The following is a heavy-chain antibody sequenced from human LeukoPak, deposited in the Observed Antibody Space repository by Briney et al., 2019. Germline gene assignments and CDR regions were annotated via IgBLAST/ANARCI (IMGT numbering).Heavy chain of an antibody. Sequence: SETLSLTCTVSGGSISSSSYYWGWIRQPPGKGLEWIVSIYYSGSTYYNPSLKGRFTISVDTSKNQFSLKLSSVTAADTAVYYCARAPYSSSWYPSVTYYYYYGMDVWGQGTTVTVSS. CDR2: IYYSGST. D-gene: IGHD6-13*01. CDR1: GGSISSSSYY. J-gene: IGHJ6*02. CDR3: ARAPYSSSWYPSVTYYYYYGMDV. V-gene: IGHV4-39*01.